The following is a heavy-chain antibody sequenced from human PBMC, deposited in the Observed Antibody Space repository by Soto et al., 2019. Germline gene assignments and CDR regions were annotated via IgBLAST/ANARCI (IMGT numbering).Heavy chain of an antibody. V-gene: IGHV1-2*04. D-gene: IGHD1-20*01. CDR2: INPNSGGT. J-gene: IGHJ6*02. Sequence: ASVKVSCKASGYTFTGYYMHWVRQAPGQGLEWMGWINPNSGGTNYAQKFQGWVTMTRDTSISTAYMELSRLRSDDTAVYYCARGAGITGTYYYYYGMDVWGQGTTVTRLL. CDR3: ARGAGITGTYYYYYGMDV. CDR1: GYTFTGYY.